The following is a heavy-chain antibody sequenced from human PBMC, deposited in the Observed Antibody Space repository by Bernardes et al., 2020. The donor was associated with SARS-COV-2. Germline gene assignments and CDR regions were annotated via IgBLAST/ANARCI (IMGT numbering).Heavy chain of an antibody. CDR1: GGSVRSLF. J-gene: IGHJ5*02. Sequence: SETLSLTCTVAGGSVRSLFWTWIRQTPGMGLEWIGYLTPSGSTNYNPSLKSRVTITPDTSNNEFSLRLSSVTPADTAVYYCAKIVPGGASFDPWGQGTLVTVSS. V-gene: IGHV4-59*02. CDR3: AKIVPGGASFDP. D-gene: IGHD3-10*02. CDR2: LTPSGST.